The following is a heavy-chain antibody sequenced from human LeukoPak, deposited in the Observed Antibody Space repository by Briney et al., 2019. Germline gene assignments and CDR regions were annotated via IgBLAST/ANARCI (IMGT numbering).Heavy chain of an antibody. Sequence: PGGPLRLSCAASGFTFSSYAMSWVRQAPGKGLEGVSAISGSGGSTYCPDSVKGRFTISRDNSKNTLYLQMNSLRAEDTPVYYCAKDWVVETSDYWGQGTLVTVSS. D-gene: IGHD2-15*01. J-gene: IGHJ4*02. CDR3: AKDWVVETSDY. CDR1: GFTFSSYA. CDR2: ISGSGGST. V-gene: IGHV3-23*01.